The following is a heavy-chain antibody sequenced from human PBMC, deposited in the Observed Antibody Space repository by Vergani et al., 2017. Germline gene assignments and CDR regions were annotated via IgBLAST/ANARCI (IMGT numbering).Heavy chain of an antibody. V-gene: IGHV3-23*01. Sequence: EVQLLESGGGLVQPGGSLRLSCAASGFTFSSYAMSWVRQAPGKGLEWVSAISGSGGSTYYADSVKGRFTISRDNSKKTLYLQMNSLRAEDTAVYDCAQRPPWEWENYGMDVWGQGPTVTVSS. J-gene: IGHJ6*02. D-gene: IGHD1-26*01. CDR1: GFTFSSYA. CDR3: AQRPPWEWENYGMDV. CDR2: ISGSGGST.